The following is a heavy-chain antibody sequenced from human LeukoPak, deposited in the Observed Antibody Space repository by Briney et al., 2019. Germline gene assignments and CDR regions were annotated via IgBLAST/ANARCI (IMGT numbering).Heavy chain of an antibody. CDR3: AREAAAFDY. CDR2: ISYDGSKI. D-gene: IGHD6-13*01. Sequence: PGGSLRLSCAASGFTFSSYPLHWVRQAPGRGLEWVTLISYDGSKIYYADSVKGRFTISRDNSKNTLYLQMNSLRAEDTAVYYCAREAAAFDYWGQGTLVTVSS. J-gene: IGHJ4*02. V-gene: IGHV3-30*14. CDR1: GFTFSSYP.